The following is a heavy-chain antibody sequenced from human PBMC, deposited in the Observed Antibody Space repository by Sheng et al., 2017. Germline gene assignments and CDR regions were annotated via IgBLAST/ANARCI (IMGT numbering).Heavy chain of an antibody. D-gene: IGHD2-15*01. CDR3: ARDSLGGAFDI. J-gene: IGHJ3*02. V-gene: IGHV1-69*08. CDR1: GGTFSSYT. Sequence: QVQLVQSGAEVKKPGSSVKVSCKASGGTFSSYTISWVRQAPGQGLEWMGRIIPILGIANYAQKFQGRVTITADKSTSTAYMELSSLRSEDTAVYYCARDSLGGAFDIWGPRGQWSPSLQ. CDR2: IIPILGIA.